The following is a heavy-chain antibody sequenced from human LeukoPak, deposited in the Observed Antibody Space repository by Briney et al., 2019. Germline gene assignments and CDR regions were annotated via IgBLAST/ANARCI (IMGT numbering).Heavy chain of an antibody. CDR2: ISYEGTIK. CDR3: ANLAAADKED. V-gene: IGHV3-30*18. CDR1: GLTFNNYG. D-gene: IGHD6-13*01. J-gene: IGHJ4*02. Sequence: PGGSLRLSCAASGLTFNNYGMHWVRQAPGKGLQWVAVISYEGTIKYYADSVKGRFTISRDNSKNTLYLQMNSLRAEDTAIYYCANLAAADKEDWGQGTLVTVSS.